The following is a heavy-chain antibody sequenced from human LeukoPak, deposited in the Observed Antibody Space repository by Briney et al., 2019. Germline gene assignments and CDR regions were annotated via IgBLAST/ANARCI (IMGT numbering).Heavy chain of an antibody. D-gene: IGHD2-15*01. CDR3: TTDTWYSAGH. V-gene: IGHV3-7*03. Sequence: GGSLRLSCEASAFIFSGHWLNWVRQTPGKGLEWVAIIKKDGSEKYYVDSMKGRFTISRDNAKNSLFLQMNSLRAEDTAIYYCTTDTWYSAGHWGQGTLVTVSS. CDR2: IKKDGSEK. CDR1: AFIFSGHW. J-gene: IGHJ4*02.